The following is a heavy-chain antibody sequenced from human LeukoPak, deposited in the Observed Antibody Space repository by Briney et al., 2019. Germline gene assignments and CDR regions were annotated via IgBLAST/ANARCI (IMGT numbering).Heavy chain of an antibody. V-gene: IGHV3-21*04. J-gene: IGHJ4*02. D-gene: IGHD1-26*01. CDR2: ISSSSSYI. CDR1: GFTFSSYS. Sequence: GGSLRLSCAASGFTFSSYSMNWVRQAPGKGLEWVSSISSSSSYIYYADSVKGRFTISRDNTKNSLYLQMNSLRAEDTALYYCAREANSGSYLYYFDYWGQGTLVTVSS. CDR3: AREANSGSYLYYFDY.